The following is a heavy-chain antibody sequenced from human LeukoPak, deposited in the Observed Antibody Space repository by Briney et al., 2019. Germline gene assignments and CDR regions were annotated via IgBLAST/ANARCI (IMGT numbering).Heavy chain of an antibody. CDR2: IDYSGST. J-gene: IGHJ4*02. D-gene: IGHD3-16*02. V-gene: IGHV4-39*01. Sequence: SETLSLACTVSGASISSSSHYWGWIRQPPGKGLEWIGRIDYSGSTNYNPSLKSRVTISVDTSKNQFSLRLSSVTAADTAVYYCARRDYDYVWGTYRRYRPFDYWGQGTLVTVSS. CDR3: ARRDYDYVWGTYRRYRPFDY. CDR1: GASISSSSHY.